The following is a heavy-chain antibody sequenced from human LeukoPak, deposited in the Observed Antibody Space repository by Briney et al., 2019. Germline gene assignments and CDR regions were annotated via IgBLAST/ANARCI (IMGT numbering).Heavy chain of an antibody. J-gene: IGHJ4*02. D-gene: IGHD1/OR15-1a*01. V-gene: IGHV3-7*05. Sequence: PGGSLRLSCAASGFTFSSFWMSWVRQAPGKGLEWVANIKRDGGDKYYVDSVTGRFTISRDNTKNSLYLQMSSLRAEDTAVYYCATWNSDWEFAYWGQGALVSVSS. CDR3: ATWNSDWEFAY. CDR2: IKRDGGDK. CDR1: GFTFSSFW.